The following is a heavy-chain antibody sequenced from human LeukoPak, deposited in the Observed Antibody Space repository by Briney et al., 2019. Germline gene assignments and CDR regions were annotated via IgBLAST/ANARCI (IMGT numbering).Heavy chain of an antibody. CDR1: GFTFNNYA. J-gene: IGHJ6*02. CDR2: ISGSGGST. Sequence: PGGSLRLSCVASGFTFNNYAMRWVRQAPGKGLEWVAAISGSGGSTYHADSVKGRFTISRDNSRDTLYLQIDSLSAEHTAVYYCAKSANYFFYGLDVWGQGTTVTVSS. D-gene: IGHD2-15*01. V-gene: IGHV3-23*01. CDR3: AKSANYFFYGLDV.